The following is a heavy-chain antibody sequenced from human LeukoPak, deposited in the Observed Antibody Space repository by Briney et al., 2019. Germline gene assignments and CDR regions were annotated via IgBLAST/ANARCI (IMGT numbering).Heavy chain of an antibody. CDR2: IKEDGSIQ. J-gene: IGHJ4*02. D-gene: IGHD6-19*01. CDR3: ARDVWTGVAVSDY. V-gene: IGHV3-7*01. CDR1: GFTFSSYW. Sequence: QPGGSLRLSCVASGFTFSSYWMTWVRQAPGKGLEWLANIKEDGSIQYYLDSVRGRLTISRDNAKTSVYLQLNSLRADDTAVYYCARDVWTGVAVSDYWGQGTLVTVSS.